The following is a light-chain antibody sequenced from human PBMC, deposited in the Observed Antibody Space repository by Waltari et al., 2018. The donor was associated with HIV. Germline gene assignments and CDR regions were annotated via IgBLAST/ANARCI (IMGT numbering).Light chain of an antibody. CDR2: GNN. CDR1: SSSIGSNH. Sequence: QSVLTQPPSASGTPGQRVTISCSGSSSSIGSNHVYWYQQLPGTAPKLLISGNNQRPSGVPDRFSGSKSGTSASLAISGLRSEDEADYYCAAWDDSLSGYVFGTGTKVTVL. V-gene: IGLV1-47*01. CDR3: AAWDDSLSGYV. J-gene: IGLJ1*01.